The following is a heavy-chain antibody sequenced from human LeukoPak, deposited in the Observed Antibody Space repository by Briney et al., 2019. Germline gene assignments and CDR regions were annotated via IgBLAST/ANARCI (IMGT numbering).Heavy chain of an antibody. CDR2: RNPNSGNK. J-gene: IGHJ3*01. D-gene: IGHD3-22*01. CDR1: GYTVTSSD. Sequence: ASVKLSCKAAGYTVTSSDNNWVRHATGQGLGWKGLRNPNSGNKVYERKFQGRGTMSRDTSISTAYMELGSLTSEDTAVYYCARGGGYYDSSGYHIDAFDFWGQGTMVTVSS. CDR3: ARGGGYYDSSGYHIDAFDF. V-gene: IGHV1-8*01.